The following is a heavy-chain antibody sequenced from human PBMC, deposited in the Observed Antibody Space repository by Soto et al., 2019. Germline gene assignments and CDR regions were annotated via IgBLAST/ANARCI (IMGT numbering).Heavy chain of an antibody. D-gene: IGHD2-15*01. CDR3: ARVVVVVAATSLGYYYYMDV. Sequence: SETLSLTCTVSGGSISSYYWSWIRQPPGKGLEWIGYIYYSGSTNYNPSLKSRVTISVDTSKNQFSLKLSSMTAADTAVYYCARVVVVVAATSLGYYYYMDVWGKGTTVTVSS. J-gene: IGHJ6*03. CDR2: IYYSGST. V-gene: IGHV4-59*08. CDR1: GGSISSYY.